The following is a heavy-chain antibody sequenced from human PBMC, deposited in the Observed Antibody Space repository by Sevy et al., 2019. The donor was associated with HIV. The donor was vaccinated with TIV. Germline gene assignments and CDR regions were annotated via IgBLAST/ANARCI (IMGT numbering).Heavy chain of an antibody. CDR2: IKSKADGGKT. Sequence: GGSLRLSCAASGFTFYYAWMSWVRQAPGKGLEWVGRIKSKADGGKTEYAAAVKGRFTTSRDDSKNTLYLQMNSLKTEDTAIYYCSTDPIIVLLVTDGMDVWGQGTTVTVSS. CDR3: STDPIIVLLVTDGMDV. D-gene: IGHD2-8*02. CDR1: GFTFYYAW. J-gene: IGHJ6*02. V-gene: IGHV3-15*01.